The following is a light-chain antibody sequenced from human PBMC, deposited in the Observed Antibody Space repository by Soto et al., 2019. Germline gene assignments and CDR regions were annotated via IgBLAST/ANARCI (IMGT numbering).Light chain of an antibody. Sequence: DIQMTQSPSSLSASVGDRVTITCRASQSISSYLNWYQHKPGKAPKLLIYAASSLQTGVPSRFSGSRSGTDFALTISSLQRDDFATYYCQQTDSFPRTFGQGTRWISN. CDR2: AAS. CDR1: QSISSY. CDR3: QQTDSFPRT. J-gene: IGKJ1*01. V-gene: IGKV1-39*01.